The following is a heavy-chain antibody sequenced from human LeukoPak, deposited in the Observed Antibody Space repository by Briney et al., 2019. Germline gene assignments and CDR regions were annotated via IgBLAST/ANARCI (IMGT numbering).Heavy chain of an antibody. V-gene: IGHV3-48*03. CDR2: ISSSGSTI. Sequence: PGGSLRLSCAASGFTFSSYEMNWVRQAPGKGLEWVSYISSSGSTIYYADSVKGRFTISRHNSKNSLYLQMHSLRAEDTAVYYCAELGISMIGGVWGKGTTVTISS. J-gene: IGHJ6*04. CDR1: GFTFSSYE. D-gene: IGHD3-10*02. CDR3: AELGISMIGGV.